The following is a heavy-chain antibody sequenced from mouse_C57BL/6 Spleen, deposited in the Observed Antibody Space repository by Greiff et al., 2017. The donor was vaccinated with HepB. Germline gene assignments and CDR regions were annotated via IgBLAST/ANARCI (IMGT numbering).Heavy chain of an antibody. V-gene: IGHV1-81*01. D-gene: IGHD2-4*01. CDR2: IYPRSGNT. Sequence: QVQLQQSGAELARPGASVKLSCKASGYTFTSYGISWVKQRTGQGLEWIGEIYPRSGNTYYNEKFKGKATLTADKSSSTAYMELRSLTSEDSAVYFCARYYDYPGFAYWGQGTLVTVSA. CDR3: ARYYDYPGFAY. CDR1: GYTFTSYG. J-gene: IGHJ3*01.